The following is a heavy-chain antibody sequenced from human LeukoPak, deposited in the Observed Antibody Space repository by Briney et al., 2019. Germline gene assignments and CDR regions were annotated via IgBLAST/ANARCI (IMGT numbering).Heavy chain of an antibody. CDR2: INPNSGGT. J-gene: IGHJ2*01. Sequence: ASVKVSCKASGYTFTSYYIHWVRQAPGQGLEWMGWINPNSGGTNYAQKFQGRVTMTRDTSISTAYMELSRLRSDDTAVYYCAREGYCSSTSCRSTAWYFDLWGRGTLVTVSS. CDR3: AREGYCSSTSCRSTAWYFDL. D-gene: IGHD2-2*01. CDR1: GYTFTSYY. V-gene: IGHV1-2*02.